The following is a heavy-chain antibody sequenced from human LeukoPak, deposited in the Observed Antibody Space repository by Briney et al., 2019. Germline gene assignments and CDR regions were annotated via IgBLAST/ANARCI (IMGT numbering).Heavy chain of an antibody. J-gene: IGHJ4*02. D-gene: IGHD1-26*01. CDR2: IKQDGSEK. Sequence: GGSLRLSCAASGFTFSSYWMSWVSQAPGKGLEWVANIKQDGSEKYYVDSVKGRFTISRDNAKNSLYLQMNSLRAEDTAVYYCARDEEGGTSYFDYWGQGTLVTVSS. CDR1: GFTFSSYW. V-gene: IGHV3-7*01. CDR3: ARDEEGGTSYFDY.